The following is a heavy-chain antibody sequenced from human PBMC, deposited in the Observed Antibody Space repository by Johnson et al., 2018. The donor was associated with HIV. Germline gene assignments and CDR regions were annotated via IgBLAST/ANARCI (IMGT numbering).Heavy chain of an antibody. CDR3: AREMGIAAAGTLDAFDI. Sequence: VQLVESGGGVVRPGGSLRLSCAASGFTFDDYGMSWVRQAPGKGLEWVSGINWNGGSTGYADSVKGRFTISRDNAKNSLYLQMNSLRAEDTALYYCAREMGIAAAGTLDAFDIWGQGTMVTVSS. V-gene: IGHV3-20*04. D-gene: IGHD6-13*01. CDR2: INWNGGST. J-gene: IGHJ3*02. CDR1: GFTFDDYG.